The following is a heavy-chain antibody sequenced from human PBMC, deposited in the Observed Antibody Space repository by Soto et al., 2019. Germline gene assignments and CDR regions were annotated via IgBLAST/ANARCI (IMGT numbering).Heavy chain of an antibody. Sequence: LRLSCAASGFTFSSYSMNWVRQAPGKGLEWVSSISSSSSYIYYADSVKGRFTISRDNSKNTLYLQMNSLRAEDTAVYYCAKKGYDSSGYYPWYYYGMDVWGQGTTVTVSS. CDR1: GFTFSSYS. V-gene: IGHV3-21*04. D-gene: IGHD3-22*01. J-gene: IGHJ6*02. CDR3: AKKGYDSSGYYPWYYYGMDV. CDR2: ISSSSSYI.